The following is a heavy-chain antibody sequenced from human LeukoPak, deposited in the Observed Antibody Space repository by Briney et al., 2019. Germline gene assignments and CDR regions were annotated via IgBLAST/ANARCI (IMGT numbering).Heavy chain of an antibody. CDR2: ISSSGSTI. V-gene: IGHV3-11*04. D-gene: IGHD5-18*01. J-gene: IGHJ4*02. CDR1: GFTFSDYY. CDR3: ARDLSGITGYTYGRGIDY. Sequence: GGSLRLSCAASGFTFSDYYMSWIRQAPGKGLEWVSYISSSGSTIYYADSVKGRFTISRDNAKTSLYLQMNSLRAEDTAVYYCARDLSGITGYTYGRGIDYWGQGTLVTVSS.